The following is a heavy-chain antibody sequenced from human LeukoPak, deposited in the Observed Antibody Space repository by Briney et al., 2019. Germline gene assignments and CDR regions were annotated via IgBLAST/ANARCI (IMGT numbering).Heavy chain of an antibody. CDR1: NDSISSYY. Sequence: SETLSLTCTVSNDSISSYYWSWIRQPPGKGLEWIGYIYYSGSTNYNPSLESRVTISVDTSKNQFSLKLSSVTAADTAVYYCARDIAAAGTHFDYWGQGILVTVSS. CDR2: IYYSGST. D-gene: IGHD6-13*01. V-gene: IGHV4-59*01. CDR3: ARDIAAAGTHFDY. J-gene: IGHJ4*02.